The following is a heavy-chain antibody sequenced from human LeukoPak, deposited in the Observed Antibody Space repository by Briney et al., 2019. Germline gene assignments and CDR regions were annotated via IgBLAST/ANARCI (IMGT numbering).Heavy chain of an antibody. CDR3: ARDGSFWRGYPYYFDY. J-gene: IGHJ4*02. CDR1: GFTFSSYG. CDR2: IWYDGSNK. D-gene: IGHD3-3*01. Sequence: GGSLRLSCAASGFTFSSYGMHWVRQAPGKGLEWVAIIWYDGSNKYYADSVKGRFTVSRDNSKNTLYLQMNSLGAEDTAVYYCARDGSFWRGYPYYFDYWGQGTLVTVSS. V-gene: IGHV3-33*01.